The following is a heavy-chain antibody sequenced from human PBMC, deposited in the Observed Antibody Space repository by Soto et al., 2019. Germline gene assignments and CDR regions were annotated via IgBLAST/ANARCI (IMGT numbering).Heavy chain of an antibody. CDR2: IYYSGST. D-gene: IGHD4-17*01. J-gene: IGHJ6*02. Sequence: SETLSLTCTVSGGSISSYYWSWIRQPPGKGLEWIGYIYYSGSTNYNPSLKSRVTISVDTSKNQFSLKLSSVTAADTAVYYCARDPGPSTVPYYYYGMDVWGQGTTVTVS. CDR3: ARDPGPSTVPYYYYGMDV. V-gene: IGHV4-59*01. CDR1: GGSISSYY.